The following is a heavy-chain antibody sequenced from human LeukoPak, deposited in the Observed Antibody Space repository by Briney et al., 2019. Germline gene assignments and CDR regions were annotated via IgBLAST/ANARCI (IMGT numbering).Heavy chain of an antibody. CDR3: ARGVRIAARPYYYYYMDV. D-gene: IGHD6-6*01. Sequence: ASVKVSCKASGYTFTGYYMHWVRQAPGLGLEWMGWINPNSGGTNYAQKFQGRVTMTRDTSISTAYMELSSLRSDDTAVYYRARGVRIAARPYYYYYMDVWGKGITVTVSS. CDR1: GYTFTGYY. CDR2: INPNSGGT. V-gene: IGHV1-2*02. J-gene: IGHJ6*03.